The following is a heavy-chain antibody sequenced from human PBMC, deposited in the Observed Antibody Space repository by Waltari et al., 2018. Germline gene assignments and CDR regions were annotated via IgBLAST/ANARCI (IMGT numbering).Heavy chain of an antibody. CDR1: GGSIGRYNW. D-gene: IGHD3-10*01. V-gene: IGHV4-4*02. Sequence: QVLLRESGPGLVKPSGTLSLTCAVSGGSIGRYNWWSWIRQPPGRGPEWIGEIFHTGNINYHPSLKSRVTISVDTSRRLFSLKMTSLTVADTAVYYCARRGSGGSWFFDFWGRGTLVTVSS. CDR3: ARRGSGGSWFFDF. CDR2: IFHTGNI. J-gene: IGHJ2*01.